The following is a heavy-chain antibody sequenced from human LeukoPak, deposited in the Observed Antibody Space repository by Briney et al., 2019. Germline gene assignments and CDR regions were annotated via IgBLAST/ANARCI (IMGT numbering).Heavy chain of an antibody. CDR2: IYYSGST. J-gene: IGHJ4*02. Sequence: PSETLSLTCTVSGGSISSYYWSWIRQPPGKGLEWIGNIYYSGSTNYNPSLKSRVTISVDTSKNQFSLKLSSVTAADTAVYYCARDSPDYYDSSGYYHFDYWGQGTLVTVSS. CDR3: ARDSPDYYDSSGYYHFDY. CDR1: GGSISSYY. D-gene: IGHD3-22*01. V-gene: IGHV4-59*01.